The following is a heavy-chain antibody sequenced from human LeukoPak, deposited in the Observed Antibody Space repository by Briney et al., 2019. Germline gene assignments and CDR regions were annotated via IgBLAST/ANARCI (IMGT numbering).Heavy chain of an antibody. CDR2: ISGSGGST. CDR3: AKEVILRFLEWLPNYYMDV. Sequence: PGGSLRLSCAASGFTFSSYAMSWVRQAPGKGLEWVSAISGSGGSTYYADSVKGRFTISRDNSKNTLYLQMNSLRAEDTAVYYCAKEVILRFLEWLPNYYMDVWGKGTTVTVSS. J-gene: IGHJ6*03. CDR1: GFTFSSYA. D-gene: IGHD3-3*01. V-gene: IGHV3-23*01.